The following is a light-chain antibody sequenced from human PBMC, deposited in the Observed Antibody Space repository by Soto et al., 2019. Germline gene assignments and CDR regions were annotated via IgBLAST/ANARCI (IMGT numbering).Light chain of an antibody. CDR3: QHSYSPPYT. CDR2: AAS. CDR1: QNIDSY. V-gene: IGKV1-39*01. J-gene: IGKJ2*01. Sequence: DIPMTQSPSSLSASVGNRVTITCRTSQNIDSYLNWYQQRPGKVPKLLISAASRLQPGVPSRFSGSGAVTDFTLTISSLQPEDFATYYGQHSYSPPYTFGQGTKLEIK.